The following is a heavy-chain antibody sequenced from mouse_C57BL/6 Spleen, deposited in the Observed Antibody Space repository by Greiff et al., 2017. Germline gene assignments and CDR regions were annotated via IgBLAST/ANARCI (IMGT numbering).Heavy chain of an antibody. J-gene: IGHJ3*01. CDR1: GFTFSDYG. CDR2: ISSGSSTI. D-gene: IGHD1-1*01. V-gene: IGHV5-17*01. CDR3: ARPGYYGSSFPWFAY. Sequence: EVKRVESGGGLVKPGGSLKLSCAASGFTFSDYGMHWVRQAPEKGLEWVAFISSGSSTIYYADTVKGRFTISRDNAKNTLFLQMTSLRSEDTAMYYCARPGYYGSSFPWFAYWGQGTLVTVSA.